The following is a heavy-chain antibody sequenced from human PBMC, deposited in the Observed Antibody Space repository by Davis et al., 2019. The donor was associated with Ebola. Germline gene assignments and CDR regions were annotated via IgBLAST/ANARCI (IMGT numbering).Heavy chain of an antibody. J-gene: IGHJ5*02. CDR3: ARTAYTTPGYFDP. V-gene: IGHV3-21*03. CDR2: ISSSSSYI. CDR1: GFAFSSYS. D-gene: IGHD2-2*02. Sequence: GESLKISCAASGFAFSSYSMNWVRQAPGKGLEWVSSISSSSSYIYYADSVKGRFTISRDNAKNSLYLQMNSLRAEDTAVYYCARTAYTTPGYFDPWGQGTLVTVSS.